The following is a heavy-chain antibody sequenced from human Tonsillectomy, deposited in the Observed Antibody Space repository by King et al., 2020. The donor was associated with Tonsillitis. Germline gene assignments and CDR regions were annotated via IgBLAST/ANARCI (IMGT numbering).Heavy chain of an antibody. Sequence: QLQESGPGLVKPSETLSLTCTVSGGSISSSTHYWGWIRQPPGKELEWIGSIYYSGSTFYNPSLKSRLTISVDTSKNQFPLKLRYVTAADTAVYYCARRSDYDYFFDPWGQGTLVTVSS. D-gene: IGHD5-12*01. J-gene: IGHJ5*02. V-gene: IGHV4-39*01. CDR2: IYYSGST. CDR1: GGSISSSTHY. CDR3: ARRSDYDYFFDP.